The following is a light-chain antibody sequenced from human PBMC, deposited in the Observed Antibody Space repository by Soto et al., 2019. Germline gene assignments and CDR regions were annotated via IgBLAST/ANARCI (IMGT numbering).Light chain of an antibody. Sequence: EIVMTQSPATLSVSPGERATLSCRASQSVSSNLAWYQQKPGQAPRLLIYGASTRATGNPARFSGSGSGTEFTLTISSLQSEDFAVYYCQQYHNWPSVTFGQGTKVEIK. V-gene: IGKV3-15*01. J-gene: IGKJ1*01. CDR2: GAS. CDR1: QSVSSN. CDR3: QQYHNWPSVT.